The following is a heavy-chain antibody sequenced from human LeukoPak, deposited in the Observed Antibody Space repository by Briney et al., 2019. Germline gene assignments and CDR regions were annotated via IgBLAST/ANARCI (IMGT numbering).Heavy chain of an antibody. Sequence: ASVKVSCKASGYTFTGYYMHWVRQAPGQGLEWMGWINPNSGGTNYAQKFQGWVTMTRDTSISTAYMELSRLRSDDTAVYCCARAVGFNWFDPWGQGTLVTVSS. D-gene: IGHD2-15*01. CDR3: ARAVGFNWFDP. J-gene: IGHJ5*02. CDR1: GYTFTGYY. V-gene: IGHV1-2*04. CDR2: INPNSGGT.